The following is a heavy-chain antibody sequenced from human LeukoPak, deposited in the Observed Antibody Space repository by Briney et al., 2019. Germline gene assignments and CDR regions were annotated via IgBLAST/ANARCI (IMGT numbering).Heavy chain of an antibody. CDR2: ISYDGSNK. V-gene: IGHV3-30-3*01. J-gene: IGHJ4*02. Sequence: GGSLRLSCAASGFTFSSYAMHWVRKAPGKGPEWVAVISYDGSNKYYADSVKGRFTISRDNSKNTLYLQMNSLRAEDTAVYYCARPHPSDYWGQGTLVTVSS. CDR3: ARPHPSDY. CDR1: GFTFSSYA.